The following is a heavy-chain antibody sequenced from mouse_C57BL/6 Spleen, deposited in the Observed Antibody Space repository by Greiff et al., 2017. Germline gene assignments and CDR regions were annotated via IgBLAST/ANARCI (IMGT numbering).Heavy chain of an antibody. CDR3: ARQEVYFDY. J-gene: IGHJ2*01. CDR2: ISSGGSYT. V-gene: IGHV5-6*01. Sequence: EVPLVESGGDLVKPGGSLKLSCAASGFTFSSYGMYWVRQTPDKRLEWVATISSGGSYTYYTDSVKGRFTLSRDNAKNTLYLQMSSLKYEDTAMYYRARQEVYFDYWGQGTTLTVAS. CDR1: GFTFSSYG.